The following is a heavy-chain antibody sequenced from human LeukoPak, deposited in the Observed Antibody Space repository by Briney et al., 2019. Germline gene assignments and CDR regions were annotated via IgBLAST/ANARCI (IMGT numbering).Heavy chain of an antibody. D-gene: IGHD3-10*01. J-gene: IGHJ4*02. CDR1: GFIFSSFW. CDR2: INSDGRTT. V-gene: IGHV3-74*01. Sequence: GGSLRLSCAASGFIFSSFWMHWVRQVPGKGLVWVSHINSDGRTTDYADSMRGRFTISRDNAKNALYLQMNRLTVEDTAVYYCGRGMRDYYGLDYWGQGFLVTVSS. CDR3: GRGMRDYYGLDY.